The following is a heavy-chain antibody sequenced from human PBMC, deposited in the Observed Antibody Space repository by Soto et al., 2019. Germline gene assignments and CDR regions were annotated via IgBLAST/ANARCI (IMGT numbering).Heavy chain of an antibody. J-gene: IGHJ6*03. Sequence: ASVKVSCKASGYTFTSYGISWVRQAPGQGLEWMGWISAYNGNTNYAQKLQGRVTMTTDTSTSTAYMELRSLRSDDTAVYYCARDIPPYGDYVGVIDYSYSYMDVWGKGTTVTVSS. CDR2: ISAYNGNT. V-gene: IGHV1-18*01. D-gene: IGHD4-17*01. CDR3: ARDIPPYGDYVGVIDYSYSYMDV. CDR1: GYTFTSYG.